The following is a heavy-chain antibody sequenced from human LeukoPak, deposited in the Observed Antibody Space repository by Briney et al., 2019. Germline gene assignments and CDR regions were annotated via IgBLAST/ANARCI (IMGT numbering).Heavy chain of an antibody. CDR3: ARDAIAASVYKWFDP. CDR2: INPSGGKT. Sequence: ASAKVSCKASGYTFSSYYIHWVRQAPGQGLEWLGIINPSGGKTMYAQKFQGRITMTTDMSTSTVYMEVTGLKSEDTAVYYCARDAIAASVYKWFDPWGQGTLVTVSS. J-gene: IGHJ5*02. CDR1: GYTFSSYY. D-gene: IGHD6-25*01. V-gene: IGHV1-46*01.